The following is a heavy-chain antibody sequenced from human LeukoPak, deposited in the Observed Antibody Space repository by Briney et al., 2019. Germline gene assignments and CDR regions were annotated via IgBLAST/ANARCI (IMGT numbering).Heavy chain of an antibody. D-gene: IGHD5-18*01. Sequence: SETLSLTCSVSGGSISSYYWSWIRQPAGKGLEWIGRIYTSGSTNYNPSLKSRVTISVDKSKIQFSLKLSSVTAADTAVYYCARGRPRGMVTDFDYWGQGTLVTVSS. CDR3: ARGRPRGMVTDFDY. V-gene: IGHV4-4*07. J-gene: IGHJ4*02. CDR1: GGSISSYY. CDR2: IYTSGST.